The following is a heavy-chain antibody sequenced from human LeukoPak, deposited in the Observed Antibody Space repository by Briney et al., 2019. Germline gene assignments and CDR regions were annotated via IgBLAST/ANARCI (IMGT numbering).Heavy chain of an antibody. V-gene: IGHV4-34*01. Sequence: SETLSLTCAVYGGSFSGYYWSWIRQPPGKGLEWIGEINHSGSTNYNPSLKSRVTISVDTSKNQFSLKLSSATAADTAVYYCARGPRYSGSYLPSYMDVWGKGTTVTVSS. CDR3: ARGPRYSGSYLPSYMDV. D-gene: IGHD1-26*01. CDR1: GGSFSGYY. J-gene: IGHJ6*03. CDR2: INHSGST.